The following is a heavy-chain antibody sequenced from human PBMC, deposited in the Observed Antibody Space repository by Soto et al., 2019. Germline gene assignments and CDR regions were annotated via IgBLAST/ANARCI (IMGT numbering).Heavy chain of an antibody. D-gene: IGHD3-22*01. Sequence: PGGSLRLSCAASGLTFSGSAMHWVRQASGKGLEWVGRIRSKANNYATAYAASVKGRFTISRDDSKNTAYLQMNSLKTEDTAVYYCTGGYLDTIRAPGWGQGTLVTVSS. J-gene: IGHJ4*02. V-gene: IGHV3-73*01. CDR2: IRSKANNYAT. CDR3: TGGYLDTIRAPG. CDR1: GLTFSGSA.